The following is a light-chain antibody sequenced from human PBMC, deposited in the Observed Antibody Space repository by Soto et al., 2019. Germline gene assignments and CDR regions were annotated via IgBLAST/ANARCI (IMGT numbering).Light chain of an antibody. CDR3: QQSYSTPYT. CDR2: AAS. Sequence: DIQMTQSPSSLSASVGDRVTITCRASQSISSYLNWYQQKPGKAPKLLIYAASSLQSGVPSRFSGSGSGTDFTLTISSLQPEDFVTYYCQQSYSTPYTFGQGPKLEIK. V-gene: IGKV1-39*01. CDR1: QSISSY. J-gene: IGKJ2*01.